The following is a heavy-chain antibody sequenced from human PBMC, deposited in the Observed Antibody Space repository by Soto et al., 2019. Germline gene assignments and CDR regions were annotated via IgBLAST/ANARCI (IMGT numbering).Heavy chain of an antibody. Sequence: SVKVSCKASGVPFSSYAISWVRQAPGQGLEWMGGIIPIFGTANYAQKFQGRVTSTADETTSTGYMELSSLRSEDTAVYCWARGTGYCSSTSCYTPRGYYYYGMDVRGQGTTVSVS. CDR3: ARGTGYCSSTSCYTPRGYYYYGMDV. J-gene: IGHJ6*02. CDR2: IIPIFGTA. CDR1: GVPFSSYA. D-gene: IGHD2-2*02. V-gene: IGHV1-69*13.